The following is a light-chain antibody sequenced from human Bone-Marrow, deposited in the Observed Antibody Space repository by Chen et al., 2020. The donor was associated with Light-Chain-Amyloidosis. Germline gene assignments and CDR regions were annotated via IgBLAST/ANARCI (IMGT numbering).Light chain of an antibody. CDR2: GDT. CDR3: QSADSSGTYEGI. CDR1: DLPTKY. V-gene: IGLV3-25*03. J-gene: IGLJ2*01. Sequence: SYELTQPPSVSVSPGQTARIPCSGDDLPTKYAYWYQQKPGQAPVLVIHGDTERPSGISERFSVSSSGTTATLTISGVQAEDEADDHCQSADSSGTYEGIFGGGTKLTVL.